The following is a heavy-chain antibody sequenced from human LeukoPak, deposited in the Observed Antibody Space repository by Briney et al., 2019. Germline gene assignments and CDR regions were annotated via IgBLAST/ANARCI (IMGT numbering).Heavy chain of an antibody. Sequence: SETLSLTCTVSGGPISTYYWSWIRQAPGKGLEWIGFIYYTGSTNYNPSLKSRVTMSVDTSKNQFSLKLSSVTAADTAVYYCARVVRYSGSLYFDYWGQGTLVTVSS. CDR1: GGPISTYY. CDR3: ARVVRYSGSLYFDY. V-gene: IGHV4-59*12. CDR2: IYYTGST. D-gene: IGHD1-26*01. J-gene: IGHJ4*02.